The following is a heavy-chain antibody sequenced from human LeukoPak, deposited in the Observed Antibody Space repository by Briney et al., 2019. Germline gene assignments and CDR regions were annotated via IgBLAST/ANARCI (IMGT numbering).Heavy chain of an antibody. J-gene: IGHJ4*02. D-gene: IGHD3-3*01. V-gene: IGHV3-23*01. CDR3: ASPGGYDFWSGPFDY. Sequence: PGGSLRLSCATSGFTFNNNAMSWVRQAPGKGLEWVSAINGGGDATEYADSVKGRFTISRDNSKNTLYLQMNSLRAEDTAVYYCASPGGYDFWSGPFDYWGQGTLVTVSS. CDR2: INGGGDAT. CDR1: GFTFNNNA.